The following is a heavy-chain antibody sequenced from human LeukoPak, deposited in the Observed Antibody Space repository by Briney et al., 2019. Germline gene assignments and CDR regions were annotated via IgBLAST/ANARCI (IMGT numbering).Heavy chain of an antibody. CDR3: ARLLVVPAGSFDY. D-gene: IGHD2-2*01. V-gene: IGHV4-39*01. Sequence: PSETLSLTCTVSGGSISSSSYYWGWIRQPPGKGLEWIGSIYYSGSTYYNPSLKSRVTISVDTSKNQFSLKLSSVTAADTAVYYCARLLVVPAGSFDYWGQGTLVTVSS. CDR1: GGSISSSSYY. CDR2: IYYSGST. J-gene: IGHJ4*02.